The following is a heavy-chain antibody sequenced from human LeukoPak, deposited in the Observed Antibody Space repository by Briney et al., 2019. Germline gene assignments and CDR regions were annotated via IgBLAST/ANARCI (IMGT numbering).Heavy chain of an antibody. V-gene: IGHV1-8*01. J-gene: IGHJ5*02. CDR2: MNPNSGNT. D-gene: IGHD6-13*01. CDR1: GYTFTSYD. CDR3: TRDRAAGTEVWFDP. Sequence: ASVKVSCKASGYTFTSYDINWVRQATGQGLEWMGWMNPNSGNTDYAQKFQGRVTMTRNTSISTAYMELRSLRSEDTAVYYCTRDRAAGTEVWFDPWGQGTLVTVSS.